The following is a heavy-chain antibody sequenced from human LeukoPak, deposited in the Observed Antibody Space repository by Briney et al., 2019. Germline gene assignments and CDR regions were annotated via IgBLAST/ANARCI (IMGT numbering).Heavy chain of an antibody. D-gene: IGHD2/OR15-2a*01. CDR3: ASILYG. J-gene: IGHJ4*02. V-gene: IGHV3-53*01. CDR1: GFTVSTYS. Sequence: GSLRLSCAASGFTVSTYSMSWVRQAPGKGLEWVATYSSGGRTSYADSVRGRFTISRDTSQNTVYLQMNSLRDEDTALYYCASILYGWGQGTLVTVSS. CDR2: YSSGGRT.